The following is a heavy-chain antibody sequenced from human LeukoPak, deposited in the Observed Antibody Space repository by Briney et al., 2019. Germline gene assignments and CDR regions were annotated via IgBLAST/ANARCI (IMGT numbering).Heavy chain of an antibody. CDR1: GFTFSSYW. D-gene: IGHD2-15*01. J-gene: IGHJ4*02. Sequence: GGSLRLSCAASGFTFSSYWMSWVRQAPGKGLEWVANINEDGSEKYFVDSVKGRFTISRDNAKNSLYLQMNSLRAEDTAVYYCARKYCSGGSCVFDYWGQGTLVTVSS. V-gene: IGHV3-7*02. CDR3: ARKYCSGGSCVFDY. CDR2: INEDGSEK.